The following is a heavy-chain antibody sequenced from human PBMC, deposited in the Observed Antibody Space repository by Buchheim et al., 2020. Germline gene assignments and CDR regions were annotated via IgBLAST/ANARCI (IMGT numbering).Heavy chain of an antibody. Sequence: QVQLQESGPGLVKPSQTLSLTCTVSGGSISSGGYYWSWIRQHPGKGLEWIGYIYYSGSTYYNPSLKSRVTISVDTSKNQFSLKLSSVTAADTAVYYCARAYSDIGGYCSSTSCPYYFDYWGQGTL. V-gene: IGHV4-31*03. D-gene: IGHD2-2*01. J-gene: IGHJ4*02. CDR2: IYYSGST. CDR3: ARAYSDIGGYCSSTSCPYYFDY. CDR1: GGSISSGGYY.